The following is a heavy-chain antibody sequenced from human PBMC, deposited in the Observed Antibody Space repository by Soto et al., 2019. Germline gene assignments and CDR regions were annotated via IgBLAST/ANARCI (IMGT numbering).Heavy chain of an antibody. CDR2: IIPIFGTA. V-gene: IGHV1-69*13. CDR1: GGTFSSYA. J-gene: IGHJ6*02. CDR3: ARGFYYYGSGSYYLMDV. D-gene: IGHD3-10*01. Sequence: ASVKVSCKASGGTFSSYAISWVRQAPGQGLEWMGGIIPIFGTANYAQKFQGRVTITADESTSTAYMELSSLRSEDTAVYYCARGFYYYGSGSYYLMDVWGQGXTVTVYS.